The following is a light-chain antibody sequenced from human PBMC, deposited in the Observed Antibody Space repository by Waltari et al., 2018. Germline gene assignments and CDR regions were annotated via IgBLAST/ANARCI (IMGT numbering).Light chain of an antibody. CDR2: EGT. CDR3: SSYARSDNSVL. V-gene: IGLV2-23*01. Sequence: QSALTQPASVSGSPGQSITISCTGSTSDVGGYNLVFWYRQFPNKAPQLIISEGTRRPSGVSSRFSASKSGNTASLTISGLQAEDEALYFCSSYARSDNSVLFGGGTQLSVL. CDR1: TSDVGGYNL. J-gene: IGLJ2*01.